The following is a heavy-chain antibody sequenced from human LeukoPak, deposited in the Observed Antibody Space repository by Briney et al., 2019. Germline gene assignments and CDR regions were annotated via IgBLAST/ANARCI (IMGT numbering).Heavy chain of an antibody. Sequence: ASVKVSCKASGYTFTNPGINWVRQTPGQGVEWMGYINTHNGDTKYAQNLQGRVTVTAATSTSTAYMELRGLRSDATAMYYCARDSGWQIDYWGQGTLVTVSS. D-gene: IGHD6-19*01. CDR2: INTHNGDT. J-gene: IGHJ4*02. CDR3: ARDSGWQIDY. CDR1: GYTFTNPG. V-gene: IGHV1-18*01.